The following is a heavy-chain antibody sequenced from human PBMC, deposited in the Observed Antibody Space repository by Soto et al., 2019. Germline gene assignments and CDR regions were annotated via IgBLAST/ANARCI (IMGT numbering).Heavy chain of an antibody. Sequence: LRLYCAASGFTFSSYGMHWVRQAPGKGLEWVAVISYDGSNKYYADSVKGRFTISRDNSKNTLYLQMNSLRAEDTAVYYCAKDWAPSAIAARLGYYYGMDVWGQGTTVTVSS. V-gene: IGHV3-30*18. CDR1: GFTFSSYG. CDR3: AKDWAPSAIAARLGYYYGMDV. D-gene: IGHD6-6*01. CDR2: ISYDGSNK. J-gene: IGHJ6*02.